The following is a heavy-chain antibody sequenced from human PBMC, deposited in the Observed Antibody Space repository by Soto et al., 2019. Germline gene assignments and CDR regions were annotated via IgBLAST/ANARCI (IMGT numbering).Heavy chain of an antibody. J-gene: IGHJ6*03. Sequence: GASVKVSCKASGYTFTSYDINWVRQATGQGLEWMGWMNPNSGNTGYAQKFQGRVTMTRNTSISTAYMELSSLRSEDTAVYYCARQVSNRVEYYYYMDVWGKGTTVTVSS. CDR1: GYTFTSYD. D-gene: IGHD4-4*01. CDR2: MNPNSGNT. CDR3: ARQVSNRVEYYYYMDV. V-gene: IGHV1-8*01.